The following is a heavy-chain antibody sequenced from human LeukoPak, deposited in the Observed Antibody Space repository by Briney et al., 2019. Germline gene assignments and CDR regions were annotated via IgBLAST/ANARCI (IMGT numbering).Heavy chain of an antibody. J-gene: IGHJ4*02. D-gene: IGHD3-22*01. CDR1: GGSISSSSYY. CDR2: IFYSGST. CDR3: AMVRNYYDSSGYYYSRGNYFDY. V-gene: IGHV4-39*07. Sequence: SETLSLTCTVSGGSISSSSYYWGWIRQPPGKGLEWIGSIFYSGSTYYNPSLKSRVTMSVDTSKNQFSLKLSSVTAADTAVYYCAMVRNYYDSSGYYYSRGNYFDYWGQGTLVTVSS.